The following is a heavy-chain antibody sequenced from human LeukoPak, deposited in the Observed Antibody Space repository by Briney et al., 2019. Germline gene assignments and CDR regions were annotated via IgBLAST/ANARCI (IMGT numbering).Heavy chain of an antibody. D-gene: IGHD6-19*01. CDR3: ARDRSGIAVAEGWLDP. J-gene: IGHJ5*02. Sequence: PSETLSLTCTVSGGSISSCSWSWIRQPPGKGLEWIGYIYYSGSTNYSPSLKSRVTISVDTSKNQFFLKLTSVTAADTAVYYCARDRSGIAVAEGWLDPWGQGTLVTVSS. CDR2: IYYSGST. V-gene: IGHV4-59*01. CDR1: GGSISSCS.